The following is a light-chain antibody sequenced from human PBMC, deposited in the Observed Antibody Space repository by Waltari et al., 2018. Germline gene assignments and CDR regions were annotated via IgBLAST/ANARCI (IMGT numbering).Light chain of an antibody. CDR3: YSATDNNRV. CDR1: VLAKTS. J-gene: IGLJ3*02. V-gene: IGLV3-27*01. CDR2: KDS. Sequence: SYELTQPSSVSVSPGQTAMITCSGDVLAKTSARWFQQKPDQAPVVVIYKDSGRPSGIPWRFSGSRSGTTVTLTISGAQLEDEADYYCYSATDNNRVFGGGTKLTVL.